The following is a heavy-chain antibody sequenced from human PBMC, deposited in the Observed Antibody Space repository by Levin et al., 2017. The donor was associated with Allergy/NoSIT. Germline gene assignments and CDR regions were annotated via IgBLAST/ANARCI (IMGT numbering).Heavy chain of an antibody. D-gene: IGHD6-19*01. CDR2: IRSNTDGGTA. V-gene: IGHV3-15*01. J-gene: IGHJ4*02. CDR1: GFSFRNAW. Sequence: PGESLKISCAASGFSFRNAWMCWVRQAPGKGLEWVGRIRSNTDGGTADYAAPVKGRFTISRDDSKNMVYVQINSLKIEDTAVYYCTTDLQGLPRWGQGTLVTVSS. CDR3: TTDLQGLPR.